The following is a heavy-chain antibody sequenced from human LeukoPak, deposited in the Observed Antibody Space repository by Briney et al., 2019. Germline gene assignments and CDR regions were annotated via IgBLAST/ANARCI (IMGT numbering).Heavy chain of an antibody. D-gene: IGHD2-2*01. V-gene: IGHV4-59*01. CDR1: GGSISSYY. CDR2: IYYSGST. J-gene: IGHJ4*02. Sequence: SETLSLTCTVSGGSISSYYWSWIRQPPGKGLEWIGYIYYSGSTNYNPSLKSRDTISVDTSKNQFSLKLSSVTAADTAVYYCARAPLSSTFDYWGQGTLVTVSS. CDR3: ARAPLSSTFDY.